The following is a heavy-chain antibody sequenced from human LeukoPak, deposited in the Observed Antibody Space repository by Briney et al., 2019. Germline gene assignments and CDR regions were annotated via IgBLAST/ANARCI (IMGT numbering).Heavy chain of an antibody. J-gene: IGHJ4*02. V-gene: IGHV3-74*01. Sequence: PGGSVTLSCSASRFTFRTFWMLWLPQVPGRGRVWVSRLSSGGRDTIYADSVKGRFTISRDNAKNTLDLQMNSRGAEDTGVYYCARDWGGYGPTSHDYWGQGTLVTVSP. CDR1: RFTFRTFW. D-gene: IGHD3-16*01. CDR2: LSSGGRDT. CDR3: ARDWGGYGPTSHDY.